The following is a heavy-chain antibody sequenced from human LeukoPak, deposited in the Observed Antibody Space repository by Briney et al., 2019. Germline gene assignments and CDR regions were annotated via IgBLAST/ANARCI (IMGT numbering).Heavy chain of an antibody. Sequence: PSETLSLTCTVSGGSISSYYWSWIRQPPEKGLEWIGFIYYRGSTNYNPSLKSRVTISVDTSKNQFSLKLSSVTAADTAVYYCARGGPRHDYWGQGTLVTVSS. D-gene: IGHD3-16*01. V-gene: IGHV4-59*12. CDR2: IYYRGST. J-gene: IGHJ4*02. CDR3: ARGGPRHDY. CDR1: GGSISSYY.